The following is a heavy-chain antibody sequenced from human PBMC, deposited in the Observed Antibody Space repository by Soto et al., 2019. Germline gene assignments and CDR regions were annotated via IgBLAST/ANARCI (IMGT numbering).Heavy chain of an antibody. Sequence: QVQLQQWGAGLLKPSETLSLTCAVYGGSFSGYYWSWIRQPPGKGLEWIGEINHSGSTNYNPSLKSRVTISVDTSKNQFSLKLSSVTAADTAVYYCARAMSGGGSTRRRGFDPWGQGTLVTVSS. CDR3: ARAMSGGGSTRRRGFDP. V-gene: IGHV4-34*01. CDR1: GGSFSGYY. D-gene: IGHD3-10*02. CDR2: INHSGST. J-gene: IGHJ5*02.